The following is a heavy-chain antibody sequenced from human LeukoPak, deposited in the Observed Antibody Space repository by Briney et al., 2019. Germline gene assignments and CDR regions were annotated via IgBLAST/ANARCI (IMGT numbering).Heavy chain of an antibody. V-gene: IGHV3-7*01. CDR1: GFSFSSYW. D-gene: IGHD1-26*01. CDR3: ARAKWNFDY. J-gene: IGHJ4*02. Sequence: GGSLRLSCAASGFSFSSYWMGWVRQAPGKGLEWVANIKQDGSEEYYVDSVKGRFTISRDNAKNSLYPQMNSLRAEDTAVYYCARAKWNFDYWGQGTLVTVSS. CDR2: IKQDGSEE.